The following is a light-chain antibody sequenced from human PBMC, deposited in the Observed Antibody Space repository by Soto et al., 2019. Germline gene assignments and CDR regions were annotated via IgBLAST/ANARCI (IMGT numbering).Light chain of an antibody. Sequence: QSVLTQPPSVSGAPGQRVTISCTGSSSNIGAGYDVHWYQQLPGTAPKVLIYGNNNRPSGVPDRFSGSKSDTSASLAITGLQAEDEADYYCQSYDSSLGGWVFGGGTKLTVL. CDR1: SSNIGAGYD. V-gene: IGLV1-40*01. CDR2: GNN. CDR3: QSYDSSLGGWV. J-gene: IGLJ3*02.